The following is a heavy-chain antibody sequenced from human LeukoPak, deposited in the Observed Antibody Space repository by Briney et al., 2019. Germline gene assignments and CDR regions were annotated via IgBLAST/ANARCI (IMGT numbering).Heavy chain of an antibody. J-gene: IGHJ4*02. CDR2: IYYSDST. V-gene: IGHV4-4*08. D-gene: IGHD3-10*01. CDR3: AREGPYGSGSCFNF. Sequence: SESLSLTCAVSGGSINNYFWSWIRQPPGKGLECIAYIYYSDSTNYKPSLKSRVTVSVDTSKNQFSLKLSSVTAADTAVYYCAREGPYGSGSCFNFWGQGTLVIVSS. CDR1: GGSINNYF.